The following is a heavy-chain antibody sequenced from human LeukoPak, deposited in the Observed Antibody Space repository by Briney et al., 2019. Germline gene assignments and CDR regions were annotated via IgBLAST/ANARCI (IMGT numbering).Heavy chain of an antibody. CDR3: ARAHVTSVDAFDI. V-gene: IGHV3-74*01. J-gene: IGHJ3*02. CDR2: INSDGSST. D-gene: IGHD2-21*02. Sequence: GGSLRLSCAASGFTFSSYWMHWVRQAPGKGLVWVSRINSDGSSTSYADSVKGRFTISRDNAKNTLYLQMNSLRAEDTAVYYCARAHVTSVDAFDIWGQGTMVTVSS. CDR1: GFTFSSYW.